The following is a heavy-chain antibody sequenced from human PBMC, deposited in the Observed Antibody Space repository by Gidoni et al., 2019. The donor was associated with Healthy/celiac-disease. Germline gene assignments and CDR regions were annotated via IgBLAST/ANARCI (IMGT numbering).Heavy chain of an antibody. Sequence: QLQLQESGPGLVKPSETLSLTCTVSGGSISSSSYYWGWIRQPPGKGLEWIGSIYYSGSTYYNPALKRRVTISVDTSKNQFSLKLSSVTAADTAVYYCARQDRGYSYPGYFDYWGQGTLVTVSS. CDR3: ARQDRGYSYPGYFDY. CDR1: GGSISSSSYY. V-gene: IGHV4-39*01. J-gene: IGHJ4*02. CDR2: IYYSGST. D-gene: IGHD5-18*01.